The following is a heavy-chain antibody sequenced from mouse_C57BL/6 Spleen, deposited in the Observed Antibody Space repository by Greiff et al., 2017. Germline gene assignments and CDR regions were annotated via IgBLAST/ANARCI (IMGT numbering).Heavy chain of an antibody. D-gene: IGHD4-1*01. CDR2: IRLKSDNYAT. Sequence: EVKLVESGGGLVQPGGSMKLSCVASGFTFSNYWMNWVRQSPEKGLEWVAQIRLKSDNYATHYAESVKGRFTISRDDSKSSVYLQMNNLRAEDTGIYYCTGHWGYFDYWGQGTTLTVSS. CDR1: GFTFSNYW. CDR3: TGHWGYFDY. V-gene: IGHV6-3*01. J-gene: IGHJ2*01.